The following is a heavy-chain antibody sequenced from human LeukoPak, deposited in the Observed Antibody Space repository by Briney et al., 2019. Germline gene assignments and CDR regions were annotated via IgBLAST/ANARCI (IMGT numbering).Heavy chain of an antibody. D-gene: IGHD2-15*01. CDR1: GFTLSDFW. CDR3: VRDNPRCCGVVPVNIDDF. Sequence: GGSLRLSCAASGFTLSDFWMSWVRQAPGKGLEWVANIDQDGSDKNYVGSVKGRFTISRDDAKNSLFLQMNSLRAEDTAVYYCVRDNPRCCGVVPVNIDDFWGQGTLVTVSS. J-gene: IGHJ4*02. V-gene: IGHV3-7*01. CDR2: IDQDGSDK.